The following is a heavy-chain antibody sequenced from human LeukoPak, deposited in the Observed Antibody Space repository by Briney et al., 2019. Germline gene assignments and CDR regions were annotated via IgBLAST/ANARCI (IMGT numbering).Heavy chain of an antibody. D-gene: IGHD2-15*01. J-gene: IGHJ5*02. CDR2: INAGNGNT. CDR1: GYTFTSYA. V-gene: IGHV1-3*01. Sequence: ASVKVSCKASGYTFTSYAMHWVRQAPGQRLEWMGWINAGNGNTKYSQKLQGRVTITRDTSASTAYMELSSLRSEDTAVYYCARDQDIVVVVAATRGGFDPWGQGTLVTVSS. CDR3: ARDQDIVVVVAATRGGFDP.